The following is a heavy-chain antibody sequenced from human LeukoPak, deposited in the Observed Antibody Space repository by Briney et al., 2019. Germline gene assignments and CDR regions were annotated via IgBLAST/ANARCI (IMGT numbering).Heavy chain of an antibody. Sequence: GASVKVSCKASGYTFTSYGISWVRQAPGQGLEWMGWISAYNGNTNYAQKLQGRVTMTTDTSTSTAYMELRSLRSEDTAVYYCATRGVVTRGSYYYYGMDVWGQGTTVTVSS. CDR2: ISAYNGNT. V-gene: IGHV1-18*01. D-gene: IGHD4-23*01. CDR3: ATRGVVTRGSYYYYGMDV. J-gene: IGHJ6*02. CDR1: GYTFTSYG.